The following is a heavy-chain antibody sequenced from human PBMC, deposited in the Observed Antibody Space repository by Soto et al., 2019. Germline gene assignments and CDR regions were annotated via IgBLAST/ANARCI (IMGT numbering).Heavy chain of an antibody. J-gene: IGHJ6*02. CDR1: GGTFSSYA. V-gene: IGHV1-69*12. CDR3: AREVHCSGGSCNGAYYYYGMDV. CDR2: IIPIFGTA. D-gene: IGHD2-15*01. Sequence: QVQLVQSGAEVKKPGSSVKVSCKASGGTFSSYAISWVRQAPGQGLEWMGGIIPIFGTANYAQKFQGRVTITADESTSTAYMELSSLRSEDTAVYYCAREVHCSGGSCNGAYYYYGMDVWGQGTTVTVSS.